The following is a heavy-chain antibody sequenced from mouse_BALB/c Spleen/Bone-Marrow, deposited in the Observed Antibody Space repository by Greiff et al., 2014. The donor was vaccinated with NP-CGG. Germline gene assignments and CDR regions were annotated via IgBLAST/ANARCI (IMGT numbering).Heavy chain of an antibody. CDR2: INSNGGST. J-gene: IGHJ4*01. Sequence: EVQVVESGGGLVQPGGSLKLSCAASGFTFSSYGMSWVRQTPDKRLELVATINSNGGSTYYPDRVKGRFTISRDNAKNTLYLQMSSLKSEGTAMYYCARDGYYVFYAMDYWGQGTSVTVSS. D-gene: IGHD2-3*01. CDR1: GFTFSSYG. V-gene: IGHV5-6-3*01. CDR3: ARDGYYVFYAMDY.